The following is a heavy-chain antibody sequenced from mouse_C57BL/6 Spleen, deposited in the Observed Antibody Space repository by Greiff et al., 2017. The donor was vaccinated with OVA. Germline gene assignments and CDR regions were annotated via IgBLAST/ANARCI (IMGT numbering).Heavy chain of an antibody. D-gene: IGHD2-1*01. CDR3: TRPFYYGNSFAY. V-gene: IGHV1-15*01. CDR2: IDPETGGT. Sequence: VQRVESGAELVRPGASVTLSCKASGYTFTDYEMHWVKQTPVHGLEWIGAIDPETGGTAYNQKFKGKAILTADKSSSTAYMELRSLTSEDSAVYYCTRPFYYGNSFAYWGQGTLVTVSA. CDR1: GYTFTDYE. J-gene: IGHJ3*01.